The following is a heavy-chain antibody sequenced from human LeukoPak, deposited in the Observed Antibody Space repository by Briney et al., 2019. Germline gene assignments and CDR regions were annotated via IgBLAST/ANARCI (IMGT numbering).Heavy chain of an antibody. Sequence: SETLSLTCAVYGGSFSGYYWSWIRQPPGKGLEWIGEINHSGSTNYNPSLKSRVTISVDTSKNQFSLKLSSVTAADTAVYYCARDYGDYFDYWGQGTLVTVSS. V-gene: IGHV4-34*09. CDR1: GGSFSGYY. CDR3: ARDYGDYFDY. D-gene: IGHD4-17*01. J-gene: IGHJ4*02. CDR2: INHSGST.